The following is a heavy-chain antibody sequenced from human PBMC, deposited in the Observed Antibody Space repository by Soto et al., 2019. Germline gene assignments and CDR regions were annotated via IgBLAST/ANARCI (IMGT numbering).Heavy chain of an antibody. D-gene: IGHD3-3*01. CDR2: IYYSGST. V-gene: IGHV4-59*01. CDR3: ARDGDFWSGFDY. Sequence: SDTLSLTCTVSGGSISSYYWSWIRQPPGKGLEWIGYIYYSGSTNYNPSLKSRVTISVDTSKNQFSLKLSSVTAADTAVYYCARDGDFWSGFDYWGQGTLVTVSS. CDR1: GGSISSYY. J-gene: IGHJ4*02.